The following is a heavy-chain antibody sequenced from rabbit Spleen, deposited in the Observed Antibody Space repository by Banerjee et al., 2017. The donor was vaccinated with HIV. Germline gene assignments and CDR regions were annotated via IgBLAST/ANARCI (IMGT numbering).Heavy chain of an antibody. CDR1: GFSFSTDYY. J-gene: IGHJ6*01. CDR3: ARDTGSSFSSYGMDL. V-gene: IGHV1S45*01. CDR2: IYGGVVSST. D-gene: IGHD8-1*01. Sequence: QEQLEESGGDLVKPGGTLTLTCSASGFSFSTDYYLCWVRQAPGKGLESIACIYGGVVSSTYYATWAKGRFTISKTSSTTVTLQMTSLTAADMATYFCARDTGSSFSSYGMDLWGPGTLVTVS.